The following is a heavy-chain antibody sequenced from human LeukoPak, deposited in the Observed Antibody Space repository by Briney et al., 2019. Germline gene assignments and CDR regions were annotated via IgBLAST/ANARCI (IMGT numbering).Heavy chain of an antibody. Sequence: ASVKVSCKASGYTFTSYGISWVRQAPGQGLEWMGWISTSNGNTNYAQKFQGRVTMTTDTSTSTAYMELRTLRSDDTAVYYCARDKQLDWAHYYYYYMDVWGKGTTVTVPS. J-gene: IGHJ6*03. CDR2: ISTSNGNT. D-gene: IGHD1-1*01. V-gene: IGHV1-18*01. CDR1: GYTFTSYG. CDR3: ARDKQLDWAHYYYYYMDV.